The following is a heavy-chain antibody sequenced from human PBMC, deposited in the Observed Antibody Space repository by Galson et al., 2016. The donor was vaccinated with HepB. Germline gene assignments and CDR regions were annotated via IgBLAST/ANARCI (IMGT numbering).Heavy chain of an antibody. CDR3: AKGDDFWSGYYGGL. J-gene: IGHJ3*01. Sequence: SLRLSCAASGFTFSNYAMSWVRQAPGKGLEWVSGISGTGGTTYYADSVKGRFTISRDNSKNTLYLRMNSLRAEDTAVYYCAKGDDFWSGYYGGLWGHGTLVTVSA. D-gene: IGHD3-3*01. CDR1: GFTFSNYA. CDR2: ISGTGGTT. V-gene: IGHV3-23*01.